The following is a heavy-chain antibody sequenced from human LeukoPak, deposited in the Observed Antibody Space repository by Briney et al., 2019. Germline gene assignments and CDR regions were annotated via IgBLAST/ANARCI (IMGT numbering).Heavy chain of an antibody. CDR2: INTNSGGT. CDR3: ARDTVGATDWFDP. D-gene: IGHD1-26*01. J-gene: IGHJ5*02. CDR1: GYTFTSYY. V-gene: IGHV1-2*02. Sequence: GASVTVSCKASGYTFTSYYMHWVRQAPGQGLGGVGWINTNSGGTNYAQKFQGRVTMTRDTSISTAYMELSRLRSDDTAVYYCARDTVGATDWFDPWGQGTLVTVSA.